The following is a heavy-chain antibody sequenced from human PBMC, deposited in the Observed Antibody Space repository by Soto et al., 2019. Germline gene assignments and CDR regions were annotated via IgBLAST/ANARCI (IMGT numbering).Heavy chain of an antibody. J-gene: IGHJ4*02. CDR2: ISNSGGDT. Sequence: GGSLRLSCAASGFTFGTYAMIRVRQAPGKGLEWVSRISNSGGDTYYTDSVRGRFIVSRDNSKNTLYLQMNSLRAEDTAVYYCAKRLAPSGSGWDYWGQGTTVTVYS. D-gene: IGHD2-8*02. V-gene: IGHV3-23*01. CDR1: GFTFGTYA. CDR3: AKRLAPSGSGWDY.